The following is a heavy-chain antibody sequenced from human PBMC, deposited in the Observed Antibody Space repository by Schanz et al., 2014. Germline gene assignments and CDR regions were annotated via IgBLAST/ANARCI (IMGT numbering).Heavy chain of an antibody. CDR2: ISYDGRNK. V-gene: IGHV3-30-3*01. CDR3: ARDLEGYDGGGGGFDP. CDR1: GFTFSSYA. Sequence: DLVESGGGLIQRGESLRLSCSASGFTFSSYAMHWVRQAPGKGLEWVAVISYDGRNKYYADSVKGRFTISRDNSKNTLYLQMNSLRAEDTAVYYCARDLEGYDGGGGGFDPWGQGTLVTVSS. J-gene: IGHJ5*02. D-gene: IGHD2-21*01.